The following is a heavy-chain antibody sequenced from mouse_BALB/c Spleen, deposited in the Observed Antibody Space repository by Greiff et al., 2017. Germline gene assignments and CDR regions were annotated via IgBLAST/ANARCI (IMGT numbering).Heavy chain of an antibody. CDR1: GFTFSSFG. CDR2: ISSGSSTI. Sequence: EVQGVESGGGLVQPGGSRKLSCAASGFTFSSFGMHWVRQAPEKGLEWVAYISSGSSTIYYADTVKGRFTISRDNPKNTLFLQMTSLRSEDTAMYYCARGTTVVATDYAMDYWGQGTSVTVSS. V-gene: IGHV5-17*02. D-gene: IGHD1-1*01. J-gene: IGHJ4*01. CDR3: ARGTTVVATDYAMDY.